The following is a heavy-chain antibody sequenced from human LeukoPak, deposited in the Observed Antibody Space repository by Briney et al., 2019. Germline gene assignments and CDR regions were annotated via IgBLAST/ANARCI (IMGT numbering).Heavy chain of an antibody. CDR2: INSDGSWT. CDR3: VSFYETY. D-gene: IGHD2/OR15-2a*01. J-gene: IGHJ4*02. CDR1: GNYW. Sequence: GRSLRLSCAASGNYWMHWVRQAPGKGLVWVSHINSDGSWTSYADSVKGRFTISKDNAKNTVYLQMNSLRAEDTAVYYCVSFYETYWGRGTLVTVSS. V-gene: IGHV3-74*01.